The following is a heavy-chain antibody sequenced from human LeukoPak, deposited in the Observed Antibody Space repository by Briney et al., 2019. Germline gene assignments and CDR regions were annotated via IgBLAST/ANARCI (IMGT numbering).Heavy chain of an antibody. V-gene: IGHV3-74*01. D-gene: IGHD5-12*01. J-gene: IGHJ4*02. CDR3: ARVKSSGYGEYYFDY. Sequence: PGGSLRLSCAASGFTFSSYWMHWVRQAPGRGLVWVSRINSDGGSTSYADSVKGRFTISRDNAKNTLYLQMNSLRAEDTAVYYCARVKSSGYGEYYFDYWGQGTLVTVSS. CDR2: INSDGGST. CDR1: GFTFSSYW.